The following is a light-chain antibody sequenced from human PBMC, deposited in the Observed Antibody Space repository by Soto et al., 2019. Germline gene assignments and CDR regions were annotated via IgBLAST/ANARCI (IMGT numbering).Light chain of an antibody. V-gene: IGKV1-5*01. Sequence: IQMTQSPSTLSGSVGDRVTITCRASQTINSWLAWYQQKPGSAPKVLIYDASSLESGVPSRFSGSRSETESTLTISSLKPDDFATYYCQQYDTYWTFGQGTKVDIK. CDR1: QTINSW. CDR3: QQYDTYWT. CDR2: DAS. J-gene: IGKJ1*01.